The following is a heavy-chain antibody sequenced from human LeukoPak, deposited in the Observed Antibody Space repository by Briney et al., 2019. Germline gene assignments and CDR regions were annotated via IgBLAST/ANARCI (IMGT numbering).Heavy chain of an antibody. CDR3: ARGHTATSPLEY. CDR2: IHYSGST. Sequence: KPSETLSLTCNVLTGSISSYYWSWIRQPPGKGLEWIANIHYSGSTNYNPSLKSRVSISVDTSKNQVSLKLSSVTAADTAVYYCARGHTATSPLEYWGQGTLVTVSS. CDR1: TGSISSYY. J-gene: IGHJ4*02. D-gene: IGHD3-3*01. V-gene: IGHV4-59*01.